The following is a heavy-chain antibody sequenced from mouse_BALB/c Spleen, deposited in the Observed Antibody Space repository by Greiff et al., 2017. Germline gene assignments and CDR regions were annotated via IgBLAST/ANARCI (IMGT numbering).Heavy chain of an antibody. J-gene: IGHJ2*01. CDR3: TRDGNSYFDY. Sequence: DVKLVESGGGLVKPGGSLKLSCAASGFTFSSYTMSWVRQTPEKRLEWVATISSGGSYTYYPDSVKGRFTISRDNAKNTLYLQMSSLKSEDTAMYYCTRDGNSYFDYWGQGTTLTVSS. CDR1: GFTFSSYT. CDR2: ISSGGSYT. V-gene: IGHV5-6-4*01. D-gene: IGHD2-1*01.